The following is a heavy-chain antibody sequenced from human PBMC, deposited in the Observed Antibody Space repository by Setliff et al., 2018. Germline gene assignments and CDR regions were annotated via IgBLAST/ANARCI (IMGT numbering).Heavy chain of an antibody. D-gene: IGHD3-22*01. V-gene: IGHV1-69*05. CDR2: TIPIFGTT. Sequence: ASVKVSCKASGGTFSSYGISWVRQAPGQGLEWMGGTIPIFGTTDYAQKFRGRLTIITDESTSTAFMQLSSLRSEDTAVYYCVREGVDSRSSTDYRYYMDVWGKGTTVTVSS. J-gene: IGHJ6*03. CDR1: GGTFSSYG. CDR3: VREGVDSRSSTDYRYYMDV.